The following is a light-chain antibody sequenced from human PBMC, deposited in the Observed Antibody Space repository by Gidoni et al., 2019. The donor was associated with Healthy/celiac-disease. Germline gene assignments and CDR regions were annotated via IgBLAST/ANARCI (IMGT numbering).Light chain of an antibody. J-gene: IGKJ3*01. CDR1: QSISSY. CDR2: AAS. Sequence: DIQMTQSPSSLSASVGDRVTITCRASQSISSYLNWYQQKPGKAPKLLIYAASSLHSGVPSRFSGSGSGTDFTLTISSLQPEDFATYYCQQSYSTPVTFGPXTKVDIK. CDR3: QQSYSTPVT. V-gene: IGKV1-39*01.